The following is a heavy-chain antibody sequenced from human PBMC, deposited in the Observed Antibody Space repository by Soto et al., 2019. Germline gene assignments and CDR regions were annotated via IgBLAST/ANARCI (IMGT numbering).Heavy chain of an antibody. D-gene: IGHD4-17*01. CDR3: ARPTTVIYFDY. V-gene: IGHV3-74*01. CDR1: GFTFSNYW. CDR2: INNDGSDT. Sequence: PGGSLXLSCSASGFTFSNYWMHWVRQAPGKGLVWVSHINNDGSDTTYADSVKGRFTISRDNAKNTLYLQMNSLRVEDTAVYYCARPTTVIYFDYWGQGTLVTVSS. J-gene: IGHJ4*02.